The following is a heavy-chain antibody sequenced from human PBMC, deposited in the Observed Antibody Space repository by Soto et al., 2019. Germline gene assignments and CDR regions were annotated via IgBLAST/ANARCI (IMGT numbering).Heavy chain of an antibody. Sequence: GGSLRLSCAASGFTFSSYAMTWVRQAPGRGLEWVSAISGTGSPTYYADSVKGRFTISRDNSKNTLYLQMNSLRADDTAVYYCASVFSGGTYNYYYGMYFWAQGTTVTVSS. CDR3: ASVFSGGTYNYYYGMYF. CDR2: ISGTGSPT. V-gene: IGHV3-23*01. D-gene: IGHD1-26*01. CDR1: GFTFSSYA. J-gene: IGHJ6*02.